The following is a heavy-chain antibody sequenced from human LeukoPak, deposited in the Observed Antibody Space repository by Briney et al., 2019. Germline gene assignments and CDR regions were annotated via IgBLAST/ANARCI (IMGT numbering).Heavy chain of an antibody. D-gene: IGHD3-3*01. CDR1: GGSISSGSYY. V-gene: IGHV4-61*02. Sequence: SETLSLTCTVSGGSISSGSYYWSWIRQPAGKGLEWIGRIYTSGSTNYNPSLKSRVTISVDTSKNQFSLKLSSVTAADTAVYYCARGQLRFLVRSYAFDIWGQGTMVTVSS. CDR3: ARGQLRFLVRSYAFDI. J-gene: IGHJ3*02. CDR2: IYTSGST.